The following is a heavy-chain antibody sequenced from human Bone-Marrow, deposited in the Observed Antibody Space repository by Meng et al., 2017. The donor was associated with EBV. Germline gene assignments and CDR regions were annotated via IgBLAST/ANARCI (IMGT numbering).Heavy chain of an antibody. CDR2: LIPMSGAP. J-gene: IGHJ4*02. Sequence: QVQLVQSGAEVKTSGSSVQVSCKTPGGTFSSDAISWVRQAPGQGLVWLGGLIPMSGAPYYAQNFQGRVTITADESTSTHYMELSNLRSEDTAMYYCASESGRGFTPDYWGQGTLVTVSS. D-gene: IGHD3-10*01. V-gene: IGHV1-69*01. CDR3: ASESGRGFTPDY. CDR1: GGTFSSDA.